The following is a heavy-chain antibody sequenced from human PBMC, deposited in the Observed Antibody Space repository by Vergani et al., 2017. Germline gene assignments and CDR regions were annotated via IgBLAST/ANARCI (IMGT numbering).Heavy chain of an antibody. CDR3: ARDPVVAATTYNGFDP. Sequence: EVQLVESGGGLVQPGGSLRLSCAASGFTFSSYSMNWVRQAPGKGLEWVSYISSSSSTIYYADSVKGRFTISRDNAKNSLYLQMNSLRAEDTAVYYWARDPVVAATTYNGFDPWGQGTLVTVSS. J-gene: IGHJ5*02. D-gene: IGHD2-15*01. V-gene: IGHV3-48*04. CDR2: ISSSSSTI. CDR1: GFTFSSYS.